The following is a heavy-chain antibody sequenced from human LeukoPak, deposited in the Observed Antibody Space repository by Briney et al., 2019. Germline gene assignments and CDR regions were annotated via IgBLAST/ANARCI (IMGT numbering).Heavy chain of an antibody. Sequence: ASVKVSCKASGYTFTSYGISWVRQAPGQGLEWMGWISAYNGNTNYAQKLQGRVTMTTDTSTSTAYMELRSLRSGDTAVYYCARDQSRYYDSSGYCTLDYWGQGTLVTVSS. CDR3: ARDQSRYYDSSGYCTLDY. V-gene: IGHV1-18*01. J-gene: IGHJ4*02. CDR2: ISAYNGNT. CDR1: GYTFTSYG. D-gene: IGHD3-22*01.